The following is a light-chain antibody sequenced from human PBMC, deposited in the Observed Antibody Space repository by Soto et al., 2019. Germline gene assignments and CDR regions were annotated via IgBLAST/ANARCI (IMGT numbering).Light chain of an antibody. CDR2: GAS. J-gene: IGKJ1*01. CDR1: QSLSSNY. Sequence: EIVLTQSPGTLSLSPGERAALSCRASQSLSSNYLAWYQQKPGQAPRLLIYGASNTAPGIPDRFSGRGSGTDFILTISRLETEDFAVYYCQHYGSSLWTFGQVTKVDIK. CDR3: QHYGSSLWT. V-gene: IGKV3-20*01.